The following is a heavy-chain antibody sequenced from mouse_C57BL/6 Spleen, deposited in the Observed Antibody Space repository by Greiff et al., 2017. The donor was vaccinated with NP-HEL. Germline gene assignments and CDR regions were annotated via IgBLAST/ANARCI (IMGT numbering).Heavy chain of an antibody. V-gene: IGHV2-2*01. D-gene: IGHD1-1*01. CDR3: ASYYGSSFYAMDY. Sequence: QVQLKQSGPGLVQPSQSLSITCTVSGFSLTSYGVHWVRQSPGKGLEWLGVIWSGGSTDYNAAFISRLSISKDNSRSQVFFKMNSLQADDTAIYYCASYYGSSFYAMDYWGQGTSVTVSS. CDR1: GFSLTSYG. J-gene: IGHJ4*01. CDR2: IWSGGST.